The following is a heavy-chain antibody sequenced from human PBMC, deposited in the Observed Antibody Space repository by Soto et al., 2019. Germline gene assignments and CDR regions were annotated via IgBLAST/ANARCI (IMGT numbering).Heavy chain of an antibody. J-gene: IGHJ4*02. D-gene: IGHD2-21*02. CDR3: ATYDVGTIIQDY. Sequence: PSETLSITCAISGGSSSSHSKSWVRQPPGKGLEWIGEIHHDGSTNYNPSLKSRVTISENTSKNHFSLELSSVTAADTAVYYCATYDVGTIIQDYWGQGTLVTVSS. CDR2: IHHDGST. V-gene: IGHV4-34*01. CDR1: GGSSSSHS.